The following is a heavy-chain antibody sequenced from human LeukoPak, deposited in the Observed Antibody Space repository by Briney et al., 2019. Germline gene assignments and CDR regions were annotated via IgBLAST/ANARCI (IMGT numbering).Heavy chain of an antibody. Sequence: PGGSLRLSCTASGFTFSDFSMNWFRQAPGKGLDWVSYITSGSNTIYYADSVKGRFTISRDNAKNSLYLQMNSLRDEDTAMYYCARDFKYAFDYWGQGTLVAVSS. J-gene: IGHJ4*02. V-gene: IGHV3-48*02. CDR2: ITSGSNTI. D-gene: IGHD2-8*01. CDR3: ARDFKYAFDY. CDR1: GFTFSDFS.